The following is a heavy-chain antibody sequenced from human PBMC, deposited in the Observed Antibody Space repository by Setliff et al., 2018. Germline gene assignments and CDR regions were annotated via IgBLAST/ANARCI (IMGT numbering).Heavy chain of an antibody. V-gene: IGHV4-39*07. J-gene: IGHJ4*02. CDR2: IFYGAST. CDR3: ARTDDYYNSYAY. CDR1: GASISSSSYY. D-gene: IGHD3-3*01. Sequence: PSETLSLTCTVSGASISSSSYYWAWIRQPPGRGLELIGSIFYGASTYCNPSLKSRVTISIDASKNQFSLKLDSVTAADTAVYYCARTDDYYNSYAYWGQGTLVTVSS.